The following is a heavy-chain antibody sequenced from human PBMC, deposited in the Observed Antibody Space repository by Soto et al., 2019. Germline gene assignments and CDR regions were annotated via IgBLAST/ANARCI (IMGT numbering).Heavy chain of an antibody. V-gene: IGHV1-69*01. CDR3: ARSQGSSTSLEIYYYYYYGMDV. CDR2: IIPIPGTA. J-gene: IGHJ6*02. CDR1: GGTFSSYA. Sequence: QVQLVQSGAEVKKPGSSVKVSCKASGGTFSSYAISWVRQAHGQGLDWMGGIIPIPGTADYAQKFQGRVTITADESTSTAYMELCSLRSEHTAVYYCARSQGSSTSLEIYYYYYYGMDVWGQGTTVTVSS. D-gene: IGHD2-2*01.